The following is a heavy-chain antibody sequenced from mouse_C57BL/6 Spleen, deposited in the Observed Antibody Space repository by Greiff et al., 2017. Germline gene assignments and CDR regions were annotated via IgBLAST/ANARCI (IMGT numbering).Heavy chain of an antibody. J-gene: IGHJ2*01. CDR1: GFTFSSYA. CDR2: ISDGGSYT. D-gene: IGHD2-3*01. Sequence: EVKVEESGGGLVKPGGSLKLSCAASGFTFSSYAMSWVRQTPEKRLEWVATISDGGSYTYYPDNVKGRFTISRDNAKNNLYLQMSHLKSEDTAMYYCARVDGYYYFDYWGQGTTLTVSS. V-gene: IGHV5-4*03. CDR3: ARVDGYYYFDY.